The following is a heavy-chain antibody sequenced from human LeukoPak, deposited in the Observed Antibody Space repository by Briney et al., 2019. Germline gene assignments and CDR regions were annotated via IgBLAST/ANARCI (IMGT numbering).Heavy chain of an antibody. CDR3: AKDLTYSSGWYNPTFDY. D-gene: IGHD6-19*01. CDR1: GFTFSSYG. Sequence: GGSLRLSCAASGFTFSSYGMHWVRQAPGKGLEWVAFIRYDGSNKYYADSVKGRFTISRDNSKNTLYLQMNSLRAEDTAVYYCAKDLTYSSGWYNPTFDYWGQGTLVTVSS. V-gene: IGHV3-30*02. CDR2: IRYDGSNK. J-gene: IGHJ4*02.